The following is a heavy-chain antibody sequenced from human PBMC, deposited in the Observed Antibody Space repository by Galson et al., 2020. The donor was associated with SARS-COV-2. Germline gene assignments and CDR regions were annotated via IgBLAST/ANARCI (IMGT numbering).Heavy chain of an antibody. Sequence: GESLKISCAASGFTFSSYAMHWVRQAPGKGLEWVAVISYDGSNKYYADSVKGRFTISRDNSKNTLYLQMNSLRAEDTAVYYCARPLGSGYYYWHYWGQGTLVTVSS. D-gene: IGHD3-22*01. CDR1: GFTFSSYA. CDR2: ISYDGSNK. CDR3: ARPLGSGYYYWHY. V-gene: IGHV3-30-3*01. J-gene: IGHJ4*02.